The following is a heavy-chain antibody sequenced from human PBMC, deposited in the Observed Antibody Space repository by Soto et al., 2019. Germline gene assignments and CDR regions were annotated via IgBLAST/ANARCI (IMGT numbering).Heavy chain of an antibody. CDR3: ARVGRFLEWLSLILDY. CDR2: ISYDGSNK. V-gene: IGHV3-30-3*01. J-gene: IGHJ4*02. Sequence: PGGSLRLSCAASGFTFSSYAMHWVRQAPGKGLEWVAVISYDGSNKYHADSVKGRFTISRDNSKNTLYLQMNSLRAEDTAVYYCARVGRFLEWLSLILDYWGQGTLVTVSS. CDR1: GFTFSSYA. D-gene: IGHD3-3*01.